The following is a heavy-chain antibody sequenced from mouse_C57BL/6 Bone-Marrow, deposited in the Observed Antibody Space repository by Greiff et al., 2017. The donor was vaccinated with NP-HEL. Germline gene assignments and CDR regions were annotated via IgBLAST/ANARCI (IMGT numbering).Heavy chain of an antibody. CDR1: GYAFSSSW. CDR2: IYPGDGDT. Sequence: QVQLKESGPELVKPGASVKISCKASGYAFSSSWMNWVKQRPGKGLEWIGRIYPGDGDTNYNGKFKGKATLTADKSSSTAYMQLSSLTSEDSAVYFCARPDYDFDYWGQGTTLTVSS. V-gene: IGHV1-82*01. D-gene: IGHD2-4*01. J-gene: IGHJ2*01. CDR3: ARPDYDFDY.